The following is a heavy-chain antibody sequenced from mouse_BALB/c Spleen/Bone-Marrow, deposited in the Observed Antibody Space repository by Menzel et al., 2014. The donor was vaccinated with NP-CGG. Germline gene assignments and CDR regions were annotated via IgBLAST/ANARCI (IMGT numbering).Heavy chain of an antibody. CDR3: ARHGGKGYAMDY. CDR1: GFTFSSYA. V-gene: IGHV5-9-3*01. CDR2: ISSGGSYT. D-gene: IGHD2-1*01. Sequence: EVKLVESGGGLVKPGGSLKLSCAASGFTFSSYAMSWVRQTPEKRLEWVATISSGGSYTYYPDSVKGRFTISRDNAKNTLYLQMSSLRSEDTAMYYCARHGGKGYAMDYWGQGTSVTVSS. J-gene: IGHJ4*01.